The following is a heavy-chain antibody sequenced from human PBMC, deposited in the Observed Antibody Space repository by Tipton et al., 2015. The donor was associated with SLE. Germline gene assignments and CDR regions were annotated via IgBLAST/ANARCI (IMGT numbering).Heavy chain of an antibody. CDR1: GDSISNSFFS. CDR2: IYKSGNT. J-gene: IGHJ5*02. D-gene: IGHD3-10*01. Sequence: TLSLTCIVFGDSISNSFFSLGWIRQPPGKGLEWIGSIYKSGNTYYNPSLKSRVTISVDTSKNQFSLKLSSMTAADTAVYYCARLRVVRGVIGWFDPWGQGTLVTVSS. V-gene: IGHV4-39*01. CDR3: ARLRVVRGVIGWFDP.